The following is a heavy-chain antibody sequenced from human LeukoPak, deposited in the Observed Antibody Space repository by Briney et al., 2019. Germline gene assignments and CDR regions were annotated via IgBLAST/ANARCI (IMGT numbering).Heavy chain of an antibody. D-gene: IGHD3-10*01. Sequence: PGGSLRLSCAASGFTFDDYAMHWVRQAPGKGLEWVSGISWNSGSIGYADSVKGRFTISRDNAKNSLYLQMNSLRAEDTAVYYCARDRPPGTLEDHWGQGTLVTVSS. CDR1: GFTFDDYA. V-gene: IGHV3-9*01. J-gene: IGHJ4*02. CDR2: ISWNSGSI. CDR3: ARDRPPGTLEDH.